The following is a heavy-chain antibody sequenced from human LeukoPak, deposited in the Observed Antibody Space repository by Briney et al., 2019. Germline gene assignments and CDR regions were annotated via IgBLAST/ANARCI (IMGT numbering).Heavy chain of an antibody. J-gene: IGHJ4*02. V-gene: IGHV6-1*01. CDR2: TYYRSKWSS. D-gene: IGHD4-11*01. CDR3: ARGSTTSPRSIDF. Sequence: SQTLSLTCAISGDRVSDNSAAWNWVRQSPSRSLESLGRTYYRSKWSSEYALSVKSRININPDTSKNQFSLQLNSVTPEDTAVYYCARGSTTSPRSIDFWGQGALVTVSS. CDR1: GDRVSDNSAA.